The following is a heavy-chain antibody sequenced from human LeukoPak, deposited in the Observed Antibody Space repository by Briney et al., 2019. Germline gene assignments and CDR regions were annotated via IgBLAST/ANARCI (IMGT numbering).Heavy chain of an antibody. V-gene: IGHV3-66*01. D-gene: IGHD2-21*01. Sequence: GGSLRLSCAASGFTVSSIYMSWVRQAPGKGLEWVSVIYSGGSTYYADSVKGRFTISRDNSKNTLFLQMNSLRAEDTAVYYCARVVVRLYGMAVWGQGTTVTVSS. CDR2: IYSGGST. J-gene: IGHJ6*02. CDR1: GFTVSSIY. CDR3: ARVVVRLYGMAV.